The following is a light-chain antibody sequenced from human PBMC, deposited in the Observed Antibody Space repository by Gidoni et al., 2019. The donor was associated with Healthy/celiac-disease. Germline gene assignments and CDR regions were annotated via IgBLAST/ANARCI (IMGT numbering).Light chain of an antibody. V-gene: IGKV1-33*01. CDR1: QDISNY. CDR3: QQYDNLPTIT. CDR2: AAS. Sequence: DIQMTQSPSSLSASVGDRVTITCQASQDISNYLNWYQQKPGKAPKLLIYAASNLETGVPSRFSGSGSGTDFTFTISSLQPEDIATYDCQQYDNLPTITFGQGTRLEIK. J-gene: IGKJ5*01.